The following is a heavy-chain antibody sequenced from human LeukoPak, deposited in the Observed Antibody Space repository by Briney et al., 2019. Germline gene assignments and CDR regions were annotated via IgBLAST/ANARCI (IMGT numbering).Heavy chain of an antibody. CDR3: ARGIHIGIAAAGIQGLDY. J-gene: IGHJ4*02. CDR2: INAGNGNT. CDR1: GYTFTSYA. D-gene: IGHD6-13*01. V-gene: IGHV1-3*01. Sequence: ASVKVSCKASGYTFTSYAMHWVRQAPGQRLEWMGWINAGNGNTKYSQKFQGRVTITRDTSASTAYMELSSLRSEDTAVYYCARGIHIGIAAAGIQGLDYWGQGTLVTVSS.